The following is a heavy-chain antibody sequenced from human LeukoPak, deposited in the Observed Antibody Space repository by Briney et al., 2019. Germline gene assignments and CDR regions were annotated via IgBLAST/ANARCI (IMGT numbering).Heavy chain of an antibody. D-gene: IGHD3-9*01. J-gene: IGHJ4*02. CDR2: ISYDGSNK. CDR3: AKDLLYFDWLLPDH. CDR1: GFTFSSYG. V-gene: IGHV3-30*18. Sequence: GGSLRLSCAASGFTFSSYGMHWVRQAPGKGLEWVAVISYDGSNKYYADSVKGRFTISRDNSKNTLYLQMNSLRAEDTAVYYCAKDLLYFDWLLPDHWGQGTLVTVSS.